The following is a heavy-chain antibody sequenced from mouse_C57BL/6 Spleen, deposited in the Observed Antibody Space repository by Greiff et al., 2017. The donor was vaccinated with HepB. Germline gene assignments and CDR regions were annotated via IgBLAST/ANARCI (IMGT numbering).Heavy chain of an antibody. CDR3: ANYGQEGFAY. CDR2: IYPGDGDT. CDR1: GYAFSSSW. J-gene: IGHJ3*01. Sequence: QVQLQQSGPELVKPGASVKISCKASGYAFSSSWMNWVKQRPGKGLEWIGRIYPGDGDTNYNGKFKGKATLTADKSSSTAYMQLSSLTSEDSAVYFCANYGQEGFAYWGQGTLVTVSA. V-gene: IGHV1-82*01. D-gene: IGHD1-1*01.